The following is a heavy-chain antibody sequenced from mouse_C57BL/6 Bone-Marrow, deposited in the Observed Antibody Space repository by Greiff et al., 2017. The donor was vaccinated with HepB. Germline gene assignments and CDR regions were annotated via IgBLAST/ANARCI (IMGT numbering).Heavy chain of an antibody. CDR2: IHPNSGST. V-gene: IGHV1-64*01. CDR3: ARSTGASFAY. Sequence: VQLQQPGAELVKPGASVKMSCKASGYTFTSYWMHWVKQRPGQGLEWIGMIHPNSGSTNYNEKFKSKATLTVDKSSSTAYMQLSSLTSEDSAVYYCARSTGASFAYWGQGTLVTVSA. CDR1: GYTFTSYW. D-gene: IGHD4-1*02. J-gene: IGHJ3*01.